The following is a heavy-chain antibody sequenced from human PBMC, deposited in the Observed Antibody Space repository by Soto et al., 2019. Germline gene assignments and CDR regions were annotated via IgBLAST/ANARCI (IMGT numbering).Heavy chain of an antibody. CDR1: GGTFNTYA. V-gene: IGHV1-69*01. CDR2: IMPIMDTK. D-gene: IGHD5-18*01. Sequence: VQLEQSGAEVKKPGSSVKVSYKASGGTFNTYAISWVRQAPGQGLEWLGGIMPIMDTKRAAPRFQGRVTFTADESTSTAYMELNSLTSEDTATYYCATATLYSYGHCDHWGRGTLVTVSS. J-gene: IGHJ4*02. CDR3: ATATLYSYGHCDH.